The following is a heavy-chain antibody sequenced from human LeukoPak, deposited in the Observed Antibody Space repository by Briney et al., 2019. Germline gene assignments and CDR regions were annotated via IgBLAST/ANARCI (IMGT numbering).Heavy chain of an antibody. J-gene: IGHJ4*02. CDR1: GFTFSNYW. V-gene: IGHV3-7*01. Sequence: PGGSLGLSCVVSGFTFSNYWMDWVRQAPGKGLEWVAFIRQDGRETDYAGSVKGRFTISRDNAKNSLYLQMNNLRVEDTAVYYCATRGDLSWFGALRHWSQGTVVTVSS. CDR2: IRQDGRET. D-gene: IGHD3-16*02. CDR3: ATRGDLSWFGALRH.